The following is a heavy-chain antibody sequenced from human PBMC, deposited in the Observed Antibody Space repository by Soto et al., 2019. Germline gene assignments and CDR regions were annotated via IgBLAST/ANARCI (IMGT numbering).Heavy chain of an antibody. V-gene: IGHV4-39*01. D-gene: IGHD4-4*01. Sequence: SETLSLTCTVSGGSISSSSYYWGWIRQPPGKGLEWIGSIYYSGSTYYNPSLKSRVTISVDTSKNQFSLKLSSVTAADTAVYYCARHVTTVTTTYYYGMDVWGQGTTVTVSS. J-gene: IGHJ6*02. CDR3: ARHVTTVTTTYYYGMDV. CDR1: GGSISSSSYY. CDR2: IYYSGST.